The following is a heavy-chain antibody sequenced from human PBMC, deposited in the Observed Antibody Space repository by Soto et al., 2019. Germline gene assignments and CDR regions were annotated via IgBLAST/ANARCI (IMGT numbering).Heavy chain of an antibody. V-gene: IGHV1-2*02. Sequence: VSVNRCCKTFGYTFTVDYAHLVRQAPGQGLEWIGWMNPRSGGAYFAQKFQVRVTLTRDTSIGTAYIEVKSLTSDDTAVYFCTRENIENSDGLHDAFDIWGQGTTVTVSS. D-gene: IGHD5-18*01. CDR3: TRENIENSDGLHDAFDI. J-gene: IGHJ3*02. CDR2: MNPRSGGA. CDR1: GYTFTVDY.